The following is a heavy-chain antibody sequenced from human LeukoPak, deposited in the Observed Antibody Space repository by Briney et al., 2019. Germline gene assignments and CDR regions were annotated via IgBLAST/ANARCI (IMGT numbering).Heavy chain of an antibody. J-gene: IGHJ4*02. CDR1: GYTFTGYY. CDR3: AGGGPGDGYNFIQFDY. D-gene: IGHD5-24*01. CDR2: INPNSGGT. Sequence: ASVKVSCKASGYTFTGYYMHWVRQAPGQGLEWMGWINPNSGGTNYAQKFQGRVTMTRDTSISTAYMELSRLRSDDTAVYYCAGGGPGDGYNFIQFDYWGQGTLVTVSS. V-gene: IGHV1-2*02.